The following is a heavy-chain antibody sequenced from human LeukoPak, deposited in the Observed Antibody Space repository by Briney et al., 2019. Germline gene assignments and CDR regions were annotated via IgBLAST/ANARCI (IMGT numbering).Heavy chain of an antibody. CDR2: ISSSSSYL. D-gene: IGHD5-12*01. J-gene: IGHJ6*02. Sequence: GSLRLSCAASGFTFSSYSMNWVRKAPGKGLEWVSSISSSSSYLYYADSVKGRFTISRDNAKNSLYLQMNSLRAEDTAVYYCARAKVAYGMDVWGQGTTVTVSS. CDR3: ARAKVAYGMDV. V-gene: IGHV3-21*01. CDR1: GFTFSSYS.